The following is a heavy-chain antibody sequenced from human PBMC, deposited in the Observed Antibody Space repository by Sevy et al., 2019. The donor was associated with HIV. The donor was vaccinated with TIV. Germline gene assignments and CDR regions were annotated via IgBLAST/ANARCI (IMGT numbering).Heavy chain of an antibody. Sequence: GGSMRLSCAASGFTFSSYGMHWVRQAPGKGLEWVAVISYDGSNKYYADSLKGRFTISRDNSKNTLYLQMNSLRAEDTAVYYCAKDDNMYRSVYYFDYWGQGTLVTVSS. CDR2: ISYDGSNK. J-gene: IGHJ4*02. V-gene: IGHV3-30*18. CDR3: AKDDNMYRSVYYFDY. CDR1: GFTFSSYG. D-gene: IGHD1-26*01.